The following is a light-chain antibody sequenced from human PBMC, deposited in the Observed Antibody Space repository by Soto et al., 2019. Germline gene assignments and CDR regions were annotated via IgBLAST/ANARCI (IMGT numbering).Light chain of an antibody. Sequence: IRVSMSAGAVSLSQGERATLSCRASQSVSSSYLAWYQQKPGQAPRLLIYGASSRATGIPGRFSGSGSGTDFTLTISSLQPEDVATYFCQQVYGHPPAFGPGTRLEIK. V-gene: IGKV3-20*01. J-gene: IGKJ5*01. CDR3: QQVYGHPPA. CDR1: QSVSSSY. CDR2: GAS.